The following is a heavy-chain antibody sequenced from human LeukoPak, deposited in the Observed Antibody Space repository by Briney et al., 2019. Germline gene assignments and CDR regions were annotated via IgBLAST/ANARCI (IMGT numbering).Heavy chain of an antibody. CDR1: RGSISSFY. D-gene: IGHD3-22*01. V-gene: IGHV4-59*01. CDR3: ARARRIYTYYYDSSGYFQWFDP. J-gene: IGHJ5*02. CDR2: IYYSGST. Sequence: SETLSLTCTVSRGSISSFYWSRIRQPPGKGLEWIGYIYYSGSTNYNPSLKSRVTISVDMSKNQFSLKLSSVTAADTAVYYCARARRIYTYYYDSSGYFQWFDPWGQGTLVTVSS.